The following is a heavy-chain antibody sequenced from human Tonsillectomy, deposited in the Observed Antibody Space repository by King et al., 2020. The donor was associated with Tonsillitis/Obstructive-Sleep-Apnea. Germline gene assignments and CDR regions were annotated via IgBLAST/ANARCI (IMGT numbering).Heavy chain of an antibody. CDR1: GFTFNTYW. V-gene: IGHV3-74*01. CDR3: AREGYGYYDFRY. J-gene: IGHJ4*02. D-gene: IGHD3-3*01. Sequence: VQLVESGGGLVQPGGSLRLSCAASGFTFNTYWMHWVRQAPGKGLVWVSRINGDGSSTSYSDSVKGRFTHSRDNAKNTLYLQMNSLRAEDTAVYYCAREGYGYYDFRYWGQGTLVTVSS. CDR2: INGDGSST.